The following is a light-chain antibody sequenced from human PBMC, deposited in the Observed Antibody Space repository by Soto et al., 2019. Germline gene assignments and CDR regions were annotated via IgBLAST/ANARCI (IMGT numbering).Light chain of an antibody. Sequence: DIQMTQSPSTLSASVGDRVTITCRASQSISSWLAWYQQKPGKAPKLLIYKASSLESGVPSRFSGSGSGTEFTLTISSLQPDDFATYYCQQYNSYSITFGPGTKVIS. J-gene: IGKJ3*01. V-gene: IGKV1-5*03. CDR3: QQYNSYSIT. CDR2: KAS. CDR1: QSISSW.